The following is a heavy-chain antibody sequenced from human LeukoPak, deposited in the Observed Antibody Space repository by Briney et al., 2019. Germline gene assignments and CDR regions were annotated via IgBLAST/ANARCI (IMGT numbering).Heavy chain of an antibody. CDR3: AKQLGYCSDGSCYFPY. J-gene: IGHJ4*02. CDR1: GFTFSSYG. D-gene: IGHD2-15*01. V-gene: IGHV3-33*06. Sequence: GGSLRLSCAASGFTFSSYGMHWVRQAPGRGLEWVAVIWYDGSNKYYADSVKGRFTISRDNSKSTLCLQMNSLRAEDTAVYYCAKQLGYCSDGSCYFPYWGQGTLVTVSS. CDR2: IWYDGSNK.